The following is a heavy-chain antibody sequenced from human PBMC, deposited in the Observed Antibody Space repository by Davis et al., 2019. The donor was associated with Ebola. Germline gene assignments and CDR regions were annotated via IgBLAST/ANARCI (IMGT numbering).Heavy chain of an antibody. J-gene: IGHJ6*04. CDR2: IYYSGST. V-gene: IGHV4-59*01. Sequence: PSETLSLTCAVYGGSFSGYYWSWIRQPPGKGLEWIGYIYYSGSTNYNPSLKSRVTISVDTSKNQFSLKLSSVTAADTAVYYCARAPANWNYAYYYGMDVWGKGTTVTVSS. CDR3: ARAPANWNYAYYYGMDV. D-gene: IGHD1-7*01. CDR1: GGSFSGYY.